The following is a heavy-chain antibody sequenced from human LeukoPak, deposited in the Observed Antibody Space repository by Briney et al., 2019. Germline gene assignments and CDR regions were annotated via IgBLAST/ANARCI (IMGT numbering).Heavy chain of an antibody. Sequence: GGSLRLSCAASGFTVSSNYMSWVRQAPGKGLEWVSAISGSGGSTYYADSVKGRFTISRDNSKNTLYLQMNSLRAEDTAVYYCAKVHLTWSGATMRGYLDYWGQGTLVTVSS. V-gene: IGHV3-23*01. CDR3: AKVHLTWSGATMRGYLDY. CDR2: ISGSGGST. D-gene: IGHD1-26*01. J-gene: IGHJ4*02. CDR1: GFTVSSNY.